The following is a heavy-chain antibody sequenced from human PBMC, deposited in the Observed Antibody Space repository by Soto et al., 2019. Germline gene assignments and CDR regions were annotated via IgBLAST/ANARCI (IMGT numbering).Heavy chain of an antibody. J-gene: IGHJ5*02. CDR1: GLSLNNDRLG. Sequence: SGPTLVNPTETLTLTCTVSGLSLNNDRLGVSWIRQPPGKALEWLAHIFSNDEKSYNTSLKSRLTISKDTSGSQVVLTMTNIDPVDSATYYCALIKDCSRTDCYLALFDPWGQGTLVTVPQ. CDR3: ALIKDCSRTDCYLALFDP. V-gene: IGHV2-26*01. CDR2: IFSNDEK. D-gene: IGHD2-2*01.